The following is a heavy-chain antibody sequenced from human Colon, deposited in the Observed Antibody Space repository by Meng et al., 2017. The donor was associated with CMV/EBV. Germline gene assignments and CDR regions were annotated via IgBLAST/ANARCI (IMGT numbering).Heavy chain of an antibody. Sequence: ASVKVSCKASGYTFTGYYMHWVRQAPGQGLEWMGWINPNSGGTNYAQKFQGRVIMTRDTSISTAYMELSRLRSDDTAVYYCARDQLDIVLMVYHADHAFDIWGQGTMVTVSS. CDR1: GYTFTGYY. D-gene: IGHD2-8*01. V-gene: IGHV1-2*02. CDR2: INPNSGGT. J-gene: IGHJ3*02. CDR3: ARDQLDIVLMVYHADHAFDI.